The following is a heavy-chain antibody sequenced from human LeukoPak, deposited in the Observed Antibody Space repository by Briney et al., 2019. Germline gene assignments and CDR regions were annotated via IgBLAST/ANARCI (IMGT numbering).Heavy chain of an antibody. Sequence: GVSLRLSCAASGLSFSIYGMHWVRQAPGKGLVSVSRIDTDGSSTRYADSVKGRFTISRDNAKNTLYLQMNSLRAADTAVYYCARAPNDYWSGYSASFDYWGQGNLVTVSS. CDR3: ARAPNDYWSGYSASFDY. CDR1: GLSFSIYG. V-gene: IGHV3-74*01. J-gene: IGHJ4*02. D-gene: IGHD3-3*01. CDR2: IDTDGSST.